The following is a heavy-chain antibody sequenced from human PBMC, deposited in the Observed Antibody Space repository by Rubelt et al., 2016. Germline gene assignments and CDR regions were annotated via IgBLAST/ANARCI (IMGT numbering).Heavy chain of an antibody. D-gene: IGHD6-19*01. J-gene: IGHJ4*02. Sequence: QGLEWMGWISAYNGNTNYAQKLQGRVTMTTDTSTSTAYMELRSLRSDDTAVYYCARGSYVRAGSDYWGQGTLVTVSS. CDR2: ISAYNGNT. V-gene: IGHV1-18*01. CDR3: ARGSYVRAGSDY.